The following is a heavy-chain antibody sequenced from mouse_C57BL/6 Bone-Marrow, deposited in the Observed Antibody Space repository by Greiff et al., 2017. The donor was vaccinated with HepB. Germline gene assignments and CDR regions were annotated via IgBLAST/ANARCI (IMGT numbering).Heavy chain of an antibody. V-gene: IGHV3-6*01. CDR1: GYSITSGYY. CDR3: ARENSSSSYWYFDV. Sequence: VQLKESGPGLVKPSQSLSLTCSVTGYSITSGYYWNWIRQFPGNKLEWMGYISYDGSTNYNPSLKNRISITRDTSKNQFFLKLNSVTTEDTATYYCARENSSSSYWYFDVWGTGTTVTVSS. CDR2: ISYDGST. D-gene: IGHD1-1*01. J-gene: IGHJ1*03.